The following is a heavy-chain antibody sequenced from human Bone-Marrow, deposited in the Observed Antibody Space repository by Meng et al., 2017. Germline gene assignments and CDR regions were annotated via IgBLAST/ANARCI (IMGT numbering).Heavy chain of an antibody. Sequence: QAQLQESGPGLVKPSEALSLTCTVSGGSINIPGYYWGWVRQPPGKGLGWIGSIGHAGALYYTPSHKNRVTVSIDTSANQFHRTLKSVNAADTAVYYCVRSSGWVKTGFDPWGKGTLVTVSS. CDR2: IGHAGAL. CDR1: GGSINIPGYY. D-gene: IGHD6-19*01. CDR3: VRSSGWVKTGFDP. J-gene: IGHJ5*02. V-gene: IGHV4-39*01.